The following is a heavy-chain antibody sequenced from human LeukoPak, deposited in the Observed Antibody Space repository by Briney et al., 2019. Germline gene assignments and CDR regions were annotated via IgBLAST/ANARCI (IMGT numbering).Heavy chain of an antibody. CDR2: IYHSGST. V-gene: IGHV4-38-2*02. J-gene: IGHJ4*02. CDR3: ARFIAAAGTRRSPSGYFDY. CDR1: GYSSSSGYY. D-gene: IGHD6-13*01. Sequence: SETLSLTCTVSGYSSSSGYYWGWIRQPPGKGLEWIGSIYHSGSTYYNPSLKSRVTISVDTSKNQFSLKLSSVTAADTAVYYCARFIAAAGTRRSPSGYFDYWGQGTLVTVSS.